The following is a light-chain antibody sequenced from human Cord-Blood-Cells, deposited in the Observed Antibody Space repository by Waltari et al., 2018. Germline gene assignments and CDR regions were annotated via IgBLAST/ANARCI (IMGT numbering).Light chain of an antibody. CDR3: CSYAGSSTYV. CDR1: SSDVGSYNL. Sequence: QSALTQPASVSGSPGPSLTISCTGTSSDVGSYNLVPWYQQHPGKAPKLMIYEVSKRPSGVSNRFSGSKSGNTASLTISGLQAEDEADYYCCSYAGSSTYVFGTGTKVTVL. CDR2: EVS. J-gene: IGLJ1*01. V-gene: IGLV2-23*02.